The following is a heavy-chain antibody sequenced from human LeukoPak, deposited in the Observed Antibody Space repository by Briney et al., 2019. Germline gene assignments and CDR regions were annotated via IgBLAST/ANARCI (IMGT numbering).Heavy chain of an antibody. CDR3: ARVGQSDY. CDR1: GYTFTSYD. CDR2: NNPNSGGT. Sequence: GASVKVSRKASGYTFTSYDINWVRQATGQGLEWMGWNNPNSGGTNYPQKFQGRVTMTRDASISTAYMELSRLRSDDTAMYYCARVGQSDYWGQGTLVTVSS. V-gene: IGHV1-2*02. D-gene: IGHD5-24*01. J-gene: IGHJ4*02.